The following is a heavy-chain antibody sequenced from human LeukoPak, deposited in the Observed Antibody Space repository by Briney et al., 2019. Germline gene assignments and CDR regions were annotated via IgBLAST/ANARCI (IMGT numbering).Heavy chain of an antibody. Sequence: SETLSLTCTVSGGSISSSSYYWGWIRQPPGKGLEWIGSIYYSGSTYYNPSLKSRVTISVDTSKNQFSLKLNSVTAADTAVYYCARPNHKDHCSSTSCYRYFDYWSQGTLVTVSS. CDR2: IYYSGST. V-gene: IGHV4-39*01. CDR1: GGSISSSSYY. D-gene: IGHD2-2*02. J-gene: IGHJ4*02. CDR3: ARPNHKDHCSSTSCYRYFDY.